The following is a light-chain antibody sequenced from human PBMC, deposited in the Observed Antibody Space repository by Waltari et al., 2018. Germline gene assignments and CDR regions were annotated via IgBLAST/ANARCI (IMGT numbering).Light chain of an antibody. J-gene: IGKJ1*01. CDR2: GAS. CDR1: QSVSSN. Sequence: EIVMTQSPATLSVSPGERATLSCRASQSVSSNLAWYQQKPGQAPRLLIHGASTRATGIPARFSGSGSGTEFTLTISSLQSEDFAVYYCKQYNNWPPGAFGRGTKVEIK. V-gene: IGKV3-15*01. CDR3: KQYNNWPPGA.